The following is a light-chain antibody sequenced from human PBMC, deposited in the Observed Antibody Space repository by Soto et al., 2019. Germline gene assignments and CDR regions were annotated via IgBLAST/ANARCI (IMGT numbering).Light chain of an antibody. CDR1: QGISGW. Sequence: DIQMTQSPSSVSASVGDRFTITCRASQGISGWLAWYQQKPGKAPKLLIYAASSLQSGVPSRFSGSGSGTDFTLTISSLQPEDFATYYCQQANSFPITFGQGTRLEI. CDR3: QQANSFPIT. V-gene: IGKV1-12*01. CDR2: AAS. J-gene: IGKJ5*01.